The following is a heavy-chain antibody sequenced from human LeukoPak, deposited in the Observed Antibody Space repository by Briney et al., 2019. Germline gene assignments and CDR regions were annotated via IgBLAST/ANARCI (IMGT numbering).Heavy chain of an antibody. CDR1: GGSISNYY. D-gene: IGHD6-13*01. Sequence: PSETLSLTCTVSGGSISNYYWSWIRQPPGKGLEWIGYIYYSGSTNYNPSLKSRVTISVDTSKNQFSLKLSSVTAADTAVYYCAGYSSRGKTEFDPWGQGTLVTVSS. CDR2: IYYSGST. V-gene: IGHV4-59*01. J-gene: IGHJ5*02. CDR3: AGYSSRGKTEFDP.